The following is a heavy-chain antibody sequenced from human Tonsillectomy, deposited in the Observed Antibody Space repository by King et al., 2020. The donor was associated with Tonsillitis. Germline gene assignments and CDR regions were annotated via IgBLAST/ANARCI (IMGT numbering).Heavy chain of an antibody. Sequence: VQLVESGAEVKKSGASVKVSCKASGYTFTSYYMHWVRQAPGQGLEWMGIINPSGGSTSYAQKFQGRDTMTRDTSTSTVYMELSSLRSEDTAVYYCARVVAAAGILDYWGQGTLVTVSS. CDR3: ARVVAAAGILDY. J-gene: IGHJ4*02. V-gene: IGHV1-46*01. CDR1: GYTFTSYY. D-gene: IGHD6-13*01. CDR2: INPSGGST.